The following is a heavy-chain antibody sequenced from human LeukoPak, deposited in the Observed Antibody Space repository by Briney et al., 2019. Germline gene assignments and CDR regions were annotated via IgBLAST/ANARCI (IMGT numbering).Heavy chain of an antibody. CDR1: GFTFSSYG. CDR3: ARGTLWSGYYTGIGYQGAFDI. V-gene: IGHV3-30*02. D-gene: IGHD3-3*01. CDR2: IRYDGSNK. Sequence: GGSLRLSFAASGFTFSSYGMHWVRQAPGKGLEWVAFIRYDGSNKYYADSVKGRFTISRDNSKNTLYLQMNSLRAEDTAVYYCARGTLWSGYYTGIGYQGAFDIWGQGTMVTVSS. J-gene: IGHJ3*02.